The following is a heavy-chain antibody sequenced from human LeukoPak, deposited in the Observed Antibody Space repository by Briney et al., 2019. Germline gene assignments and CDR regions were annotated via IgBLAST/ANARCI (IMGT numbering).Heavy chain of an antibody. Sequence: GGPLRLSCAASGFTFSNYAMSWVRQAPGKGLDWVSVISGGGGGTYYADSVKGRFTISRDNSKNTLYLQMNSLRAEDTAVYYCARGYCSSTTCSVDYWGQGTLVTVSS. CDR2: ISGGGGGT. CDR1: GFTFSNYA. V-gene: IGHV3-23*01. D-gene: IGHD2-2*01. CDR3: ARGYCSSTTCSVDY. J-gene: IGHJ4*02.